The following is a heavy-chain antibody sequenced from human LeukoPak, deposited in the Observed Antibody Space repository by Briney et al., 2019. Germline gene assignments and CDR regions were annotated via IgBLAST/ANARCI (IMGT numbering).Heavy chain of an antibody. V-gene: IGHV1-18*04. CDR2: TSAYNGNT. J-gene: IGHJ4*02. CDR1: GYSFTSYG. CDR3: ARDPALDCGGDCYSFGLDY. Sequence: GASVKVSCKASGYSFTSYGISWVRQAPGQGLEWMGWTSAYNGNTNYAQKLQGRVTMTTDTSTSTAYMELRSLRSDDTAVYYCARDPALDCGGDCYSFGLDYWGQGTLVTVSS. D-gene: IGHD2-21*02.